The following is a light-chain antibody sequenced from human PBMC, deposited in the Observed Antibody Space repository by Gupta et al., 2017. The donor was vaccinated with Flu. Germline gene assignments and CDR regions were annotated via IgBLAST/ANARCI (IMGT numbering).Light chain of an antibody. Sequence: GLTVRSTCRGDSLGGYSGSWYQQRPGQAPRLVIYGNNSRPSGVPDRFSGSSSGSTASLTITGAQAEDEADYFCNSRDTDVAHYVFGPGTKVTVL. CDR3: NSRDTDVAHYV. J-gene: IGLJ1*01. CDR1: SLGGYS. CDR2: GNN. V-gene: IGLV3-19*01.